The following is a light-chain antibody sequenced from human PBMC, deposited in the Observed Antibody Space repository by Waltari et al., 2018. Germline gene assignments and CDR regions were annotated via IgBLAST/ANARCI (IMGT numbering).Light chain of an antibody. V-gene: IGKV1-39*01. CDR2: AAS. CDR3: HQSYSTWT. CDR1: QTISDY. J-gene: IGKJ1*01. Sequence: DIQMTQSPPSLSASVGDRVTITCRASQTISDYLNWYQQKPGEAPRLLIYAASSLHSGVPSRFSGSGSGTDFTLTISSLQPEDIATYYCHQSYSTWTFGQGTKVEIK.